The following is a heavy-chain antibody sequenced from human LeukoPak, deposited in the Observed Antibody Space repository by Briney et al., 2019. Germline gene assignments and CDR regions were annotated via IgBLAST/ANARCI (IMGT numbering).Heavy chain of an antibody. J-gene: IGHJ4*02. D-gene: IGHD2-2*01. CDR1: GFTFSSYA. CDR2: ISGSGGST. V-gene: IGHV3-23*01. Sequence: PGGSLRLSCAASGFTFSSYAMSWVRQAPGKGLEWVSAISGSGGSTYYAASVKGRFTISRDNSKNTLYLQMNSLRAEDTAVYYCAKDGRGTSRTDYWGQGTLVTVSS. CDR3: AKDGRGTSRTDY.